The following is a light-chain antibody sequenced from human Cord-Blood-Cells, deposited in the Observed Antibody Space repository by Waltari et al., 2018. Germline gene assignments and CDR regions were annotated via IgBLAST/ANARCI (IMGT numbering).Light chain of an antibody. V-gene: IGLV2-14*01. CDR1: SSDVGGYNY. Sequence: QSALTQPASVPGSPGQSITISCTGTSSDVGGYNYVSWYQQHPGKAPKLMIYDVSNRPSGVSNRFSGSKSGNTASLTISGLQAEYEADYYCSSYTSSSTLYVFGTGTKVTVL. J-gene: IGLJ1*01. CDR2: DVS. CDR3: SSYTSSSTLYV.